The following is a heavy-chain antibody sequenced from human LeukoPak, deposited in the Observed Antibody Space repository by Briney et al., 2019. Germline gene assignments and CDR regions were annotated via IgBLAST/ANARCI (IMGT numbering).Heavy chain of an antibody. Sequence: PGGSLRLLCKVSGFTFSHFQMPWVPQAPGVGLEWLAHINDGGNIIRSVHVVKGRFSISRDRVKKSRFIQMNSLRVDETAVYYCAGGPQYSGSHGYWGQGTLVTVSS. CDR1: GFTFSHFQ. V-gene: IGHV3-48*03. CDR3: AGGPQYSGSHGY. CDR2: INDGGNII. J-gene: IGHJ4*02. D-gene: IGHD1-26*01.